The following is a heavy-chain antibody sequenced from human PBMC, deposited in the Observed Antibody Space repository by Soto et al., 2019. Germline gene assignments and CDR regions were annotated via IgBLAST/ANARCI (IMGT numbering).Heavy chain of an antibody. CDR1: GFTFNNYF. CDR3: ARGDGRGSTGFYYYYGMDV. J-gene: IGHJ6*04. V-gene: IGHV1-46*02. Sequence: QVQLVQSGAEVKKPGASVKVSCKASGFTFNNYFFHWVRQAPRQGLEWMGIISPYDGSTNYEQSLQGRVTMTSDTYTSTVYMELSSLRSEDTAVYYCARGDGRGSTGFYYYYGMDVWGYGTTVTVSS. D-gene: IGHD1-26*01. CDR2: ISPYDGST.